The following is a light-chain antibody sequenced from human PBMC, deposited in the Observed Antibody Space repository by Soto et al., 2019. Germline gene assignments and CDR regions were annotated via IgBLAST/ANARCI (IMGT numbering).Light chain of an antibody. J-gene: IGLJ3*02. Sequence: QSALTQPRSVSGSPGQSVTISCTGTSNDVGGYNYVSWFQQHPGKVPKLMDYDVSYRPSGVPDRFSGSKSGNPASLTISGLQADDEGDYYCCSYAGPYWVFGGGTKLTVL. CDR2: DVS. V-gene: IGLV2-11*01. CDR1: SNDVGGYNY. CDR3: CSYAGPYWV.